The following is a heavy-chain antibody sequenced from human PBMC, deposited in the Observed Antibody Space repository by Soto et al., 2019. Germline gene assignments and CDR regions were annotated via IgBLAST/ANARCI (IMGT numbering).Heavy chain of an antibody. D-gene: IGHD2-2*01. CDR2: INPNLGNT. CDR1: GYTFTDTF. J-gene: IGHJ4*02. V-gene: IGHV1-2*02. CDR3: ARTLPTSVLGFDY. Sequence: QVQLVQSGAEMKRPGASVKVSCKASGYTFTDTFIHWVRQAPGQRPEWLGWINPNLGNTHYSRKFQGRVTLTRDTCVTTVYMELAGLASDDSAFYFCARTLPTSVLGFDYWGQGTLVTVSS.